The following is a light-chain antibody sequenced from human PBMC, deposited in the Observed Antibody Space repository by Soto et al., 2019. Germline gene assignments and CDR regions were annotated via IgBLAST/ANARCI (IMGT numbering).Light chain of an antibody. CDR1: SSDVGGYNY. Sequence: QSALTQPASVSGSPGQSITFSCTGTSSDVGGYNYVSWYQQHPGKAPKLMIYDVSDRPSGVSNRFSGSKSGNTASLTISGLQTEDEADYYCSSYKSGSTPDVFGTGTKVTVL. CDR3: SSYKSGSTPDV. J-gene: IGLJ1*01. V-gene: IGLV2-14*01. CDR2: DVS.